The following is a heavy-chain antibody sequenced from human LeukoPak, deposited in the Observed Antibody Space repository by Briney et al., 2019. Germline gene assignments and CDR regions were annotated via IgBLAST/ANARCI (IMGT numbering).Heavy chain of an antibody. Sequence: GGSLRLSCAASGFTFSDYYMSWIRQAPGKGLEWVSYISSSGRTIYYADSVKGRFTISRDNAKNSLFLQMNSLRAVDTAVYYCARRDSSSWYGVDYWGQGTLVTVSS. V-gene: IGHV3-11*01. J-gene: IGHJ4*02. CDR1: GFTFSDYY. CDR3: ARRDSSSWYGVDY. CDR2: ISSSGRTI. D-gene: IGHD6-13*01.